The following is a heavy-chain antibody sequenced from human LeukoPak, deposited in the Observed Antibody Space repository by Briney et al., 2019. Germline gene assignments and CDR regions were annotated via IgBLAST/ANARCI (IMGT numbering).Heavy chain of an antibody. CDR3: ARGLSTPERFDY. CDR2: IYPGDSDT. J-gene: IGHJ4*02. V-gene: IGHV5-51*01. Sequence: TXXWIGWVRQXPGKGLEWMGIIYPGDSDTRYSPSFQGQVTISAGKSISTAYLQWSSLKASDTAMYYCARGLSTPERFDYWGQGTLVTVSS. D-gene: IGHD4/OR15-4a*01. CDR1: TXXW.